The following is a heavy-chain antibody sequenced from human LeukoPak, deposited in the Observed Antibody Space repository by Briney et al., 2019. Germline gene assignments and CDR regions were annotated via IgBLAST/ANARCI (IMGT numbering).Heavy chain of an antibody. J-gene: IGHJ6*02. V-gene: IGHV4-34*01. D-gene: IGHD3-3*01. CDR3: ARGSIITIFGVANYGMDV. Sequence: ASETLSLTCAVYGGFFSGYYWSWIRQPPGKGLEWIGEINHSGSTNYNPSLKSRVTISVDTSKNQFSLKLSSVTAADTAVYYCARGSIITIFGVANYGMDVWGQGTTVTVSS. CDR2: INHSGST. CDR1: GGFFSGYY.